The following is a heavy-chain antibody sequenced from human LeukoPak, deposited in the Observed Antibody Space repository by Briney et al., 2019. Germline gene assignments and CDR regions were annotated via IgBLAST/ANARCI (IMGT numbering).Heavy chain of an antibody. V-gene: IGHV1-69*04. J-gene: IGHJ4*02. D-gene: IGHD6-19*01. CDR3: ASEAVAGTLNFDY. CDR1: GGTFSSYG. Sequence: ASVKVSCKASGGTFSSYGISWVRQAPGQGLEWMGRIIPILGIANYAQKFQGRVTTTADKSTSTAYMELSSLRSEDTAVYYCASEAVAGTLNFDYWGQGTLVTVSS. CDR2: IIPILGIA.